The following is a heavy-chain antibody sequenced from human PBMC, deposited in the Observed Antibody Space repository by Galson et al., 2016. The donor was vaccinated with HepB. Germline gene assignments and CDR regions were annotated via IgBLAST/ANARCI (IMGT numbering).Heavy chain of an antibody. CDR2: ISCTRTIT. V-gene: IGHV3-48*02. D-gene: IGHD2/OR15-2a*01. J-gene: IGHJ4*01. CDR3: ARKSPFGPFDY. Sequence: SLRLSCAASAFSLSSYSMNWVRQAPGKGLEWISYISCTRTITYYADSVKGRFTISRDNAKNSLYLQMDSLRDDDTAVYYCARKSPFGPFDYWGHGTLVSVSS. CDR1: AFSLSSYS.